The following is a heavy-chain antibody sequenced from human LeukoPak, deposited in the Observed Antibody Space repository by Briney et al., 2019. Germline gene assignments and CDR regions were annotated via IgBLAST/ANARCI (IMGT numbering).Heavy chain of an antibody. CDR2: IQQNGNEK. J-gene: IGHJ4*02. CDR1: GFTFSSYW. V-gene: IGHV3-7*01. D-gene: IGHD4-11*01. Sequence: PGGSLRLSCVASGFTFSSYWMAWVRQAPGKGLEWVASIQQNGNEKYYVDSVKGRFTISKDNAKNLLYLQMNSLRAEDTAVYYCAREDHSKYEYWGQGTPVTASS. CDR3: AREDHSKYEY.